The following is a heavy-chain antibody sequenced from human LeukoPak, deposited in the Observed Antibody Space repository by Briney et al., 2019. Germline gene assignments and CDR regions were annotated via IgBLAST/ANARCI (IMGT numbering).Heavy chain of an antibody. J-gene: IGHJ4*02. CDR2: IYYSGST. D-gene: IGHD6-13*01. CDR1: GGSISSYY. V-gene: IGHV4-59*01. CDR3: ARQQLVLNYFDY. Sequence: SETLSLTCTVSGGSISSYYWSWIRQPPGKGLEWIGYIYYSGSTNYIPSLKSRVTISVDTSKNQFSLKLSSVTAADTAVYYCARQQLVLNYFDYWGQGTLVTVSS.